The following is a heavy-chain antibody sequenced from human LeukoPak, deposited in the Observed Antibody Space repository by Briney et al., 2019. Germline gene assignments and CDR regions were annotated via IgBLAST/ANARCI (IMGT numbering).Heavy chain of an antibody. D-gene: IGHD3-3*01. CDR3: AKDGAVDDFWSGYHYYYYYYMDV. V-gene: IGHV3-23*01. CDR2: ISGSGGST. Sequence: GGSLRLSCAASGFTFSSYGMSWVRQAPGKGLEWVSAISGSGGSTYYADSVKGRFTISRDNSKNTLYLQMNSLRAEDTAVYYCAKDGAVDDFWSGYHYYYYYYMDVWGKGTTVTVSS. J-gene: IGHJ6*03. CDR1: GFTFSSYG.